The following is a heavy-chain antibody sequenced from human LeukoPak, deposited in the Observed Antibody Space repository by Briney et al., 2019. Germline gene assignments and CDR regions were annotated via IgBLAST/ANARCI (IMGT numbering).Heavy chain of an antibody. Sequence: SETLSLTCTVSGGSISSYYWSWIRQPPGKGLEWIGYIYYSGGTNYNPSLKSRVTISVDTSKNQFSLKVSSVTAADTAVYYCARVRGIAAAGTRFDPWGQGTLVTVSS. CDR3: ARVRGIAAAGTRFDP. V-gene: IGHV4-59*01. J-gene: IGHJ5*02. D-gene: IGHD6-13*01. CDR2: IYYSGGT. CDR1: GGSISSYY.